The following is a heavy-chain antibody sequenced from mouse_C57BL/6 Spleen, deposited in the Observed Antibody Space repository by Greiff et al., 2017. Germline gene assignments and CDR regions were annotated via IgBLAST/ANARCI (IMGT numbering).Heavy chain of an antibody. V-gene: IGHV1-80*01. Sequence: QVQLQQSGAELVKPGASVKISCKASGYAFSSYWMNWVKQRPGKGLEWIGQIYPGDGDTNYNGKFKGKATLTADKSSSTAYMQLSSLTSEDAAVYFCAREVKCYDEGYYFDYWGQGTTLTVSS. CDR1: GYAFSSYW. CDR2: IYPGDGDT. J-gene: IGHJ2*01. CDR3: AREVKCYDEGYYFDY. D-gene: IGHD2-12*01.